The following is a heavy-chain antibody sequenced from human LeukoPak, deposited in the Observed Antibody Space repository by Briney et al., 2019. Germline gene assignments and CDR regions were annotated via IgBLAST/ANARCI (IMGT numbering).Heavy chain of an antibody. CDR2: IRYDGSNK. D-gene: IGHD2-15*01. CDR1: GFTFSSYG. J-gene: IGHJ6*03. CDR3: AKAPRAATYHYYYYYYTDV. V-gene: IGHV3-30*02. Sequence: GGSLRLSCAASGFTFSSYGMHWVRQAPGKGLEWVAFIRYDGSNKYYADSVKGRFTISRDNSKNTLYLQMNSLRAEDTAVYYCAKAPRAATYHYYYYYYTDVWGKGTTVTVSS.